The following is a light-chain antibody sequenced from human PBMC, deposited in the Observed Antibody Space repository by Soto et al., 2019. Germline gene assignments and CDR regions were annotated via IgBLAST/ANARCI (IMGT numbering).Light chain of an antibody. J-gene: IGLJ3*02. CDR1: SSDVGGYNY. V-gene: IGLV2-14*01. Sequence: QSALTQPASVSGSPGQSITISCTGTSSDVGGYNYVSWYQPHPGKAHKLMIYEVSNRPSGVSNRFSGSKSGNTASLTISGLQAEDEADYYCRSYTSRSTLLRVFGGGTKLTLL. CDR2: EVS. CDR3: RSYTSRSTLLRV.